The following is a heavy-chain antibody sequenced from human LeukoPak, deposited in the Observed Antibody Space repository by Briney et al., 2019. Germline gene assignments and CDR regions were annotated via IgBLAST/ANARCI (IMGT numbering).Heavy chain of an antibody. V-gene: IGHV3-20*03. Sequence: GALGLSLAVSWVTGSWNHMRLGRPASGEGVGLGSGINWNGGGTGYADSVKGRFTISRDNAKNSLYLQMNSLRAEDTALYYCARDRDGDFSFDYWGQGTLVTVSS. D-gene: IGHD4-17*01. CDR2: INWNGGGT. CDR3: ARDRDGDFSFDY. CDR1: WVTGSWNH. J-gene: IGHJ4*02.